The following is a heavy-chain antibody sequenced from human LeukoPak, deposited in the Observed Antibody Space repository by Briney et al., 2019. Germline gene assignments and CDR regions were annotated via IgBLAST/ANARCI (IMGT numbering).Heavy chain of an antibody. CDR1: GFTFSSFA. CDR2: ISSNGGST. D-gene: IGHD3-10*01. CDR3: VKATYYASNFYYKGLDY. J-gene: IGHJ4*02. V-gene: IGHV3-64D*06. Sequence: GGSLRLSCSASGFTFSSFAMYWVRQAPGKGLQYVSAISSNGGSTYYEDSVKGRFTISRDNSKNTLYLQMNSLRAEDTAVYYCVKATYYASNFYYKGLDYWGQGTLVTVSS.